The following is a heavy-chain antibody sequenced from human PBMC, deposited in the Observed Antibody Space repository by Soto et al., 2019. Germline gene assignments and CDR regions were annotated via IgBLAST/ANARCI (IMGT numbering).Heavy chain of an antibody. CDR1: GFTFSDYY. CDR2: ISGSGVNT. J-gene: IGHJ4*02. Sequence: GGSLKLSCAASGFTFSDYYMSWIRQAPGKGLEWVSSISGSGVNTYYADSVKGRFTISRDNSKNTLYLQMNSLRAEDTAVYYCARLITAAGTDYWGQGALVTVSS. CDR3: ARLITAAGTDY. V-gene: IGHV3-23*01. D-gene: IGHD6-13*01.